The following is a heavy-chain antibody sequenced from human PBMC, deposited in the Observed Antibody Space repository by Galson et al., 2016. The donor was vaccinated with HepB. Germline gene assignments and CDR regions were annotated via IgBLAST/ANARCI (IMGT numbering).Heavy chain of an antibody. J-gene: IGHJ4*02. Sequence: SETLSLTCRVSGDSIGSSSYHWAWIRQPPGEGLEWIGSIYYVGRDYYRSSLKSRLTISLDPAKNHISLNLTSVTAADTAVYYCATVPGWESGIYDHWGQGTLVSVSS. CDR3: ATVPGWESGIYDH. CDR1: GDSIGSSSYH. CDR2: IYYVGRD. D-gene: IGHD1-26*01. V-gene: IGHV4-39*02.